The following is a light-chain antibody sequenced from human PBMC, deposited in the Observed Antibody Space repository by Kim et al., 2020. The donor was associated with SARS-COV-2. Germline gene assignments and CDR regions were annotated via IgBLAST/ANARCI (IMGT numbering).Light chain of an antibody. V-gene: IGLV3-19*01. CDR2: GRN. J-gene: IGLJ3*02. Sequence: LRQTVRITCQGDSLRSYYASWYQQKPGQAPVLVIYGRNNRPSGIPDRFSGSSSGNTASLTITGAQAEDEADYYCNSRDSSGNHWVFGGGTKLTVL. CDR1: SLRSYY. CDR3: NSRDSSGNHWV.